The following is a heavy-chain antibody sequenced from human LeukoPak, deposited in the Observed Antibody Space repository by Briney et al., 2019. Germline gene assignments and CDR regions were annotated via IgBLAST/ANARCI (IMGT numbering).Heavy chain of an antibody. D-gene: IGHD5-24*01. CDR2: ISWNSGSI. CDR1: GVTFDDYA. Sequence: PGGSLRLSCAASGVTFDDYAMHWVRQAPGKGLEWVSGISWNSGSIGYADSVKGRFTISRDNAKNSLYLQMNSLRAEDTALYYCAKERGNGYNSPYYFDYWGQGTLVTVSS. V-gene: IGHV3-9*01. CDR3: AKERGNGYNSPYYFDY. J-gene: IGHJ4*02.